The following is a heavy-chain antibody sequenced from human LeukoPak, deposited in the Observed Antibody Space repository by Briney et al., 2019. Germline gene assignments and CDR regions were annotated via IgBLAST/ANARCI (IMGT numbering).Heavy chain of an antibody. CDR3: ASRSDYGDYPFDY. CDR2: IYPGDSDT. Sequence: GEALKISCKGSGYIFTSYWIGWVRQIPGEGLEVMGIIYPGDSDTRYSPSFQGQVTISADKSISTAYLQWSSLKASDTAMYYCASRSDYGDYPFDYWGQGTLVTVSS. V-gene: IGHV5-51*01. J-gene: IGHJ4*02. D-gene: IGHD4-17*01. CDR1: GYIFTSYW.